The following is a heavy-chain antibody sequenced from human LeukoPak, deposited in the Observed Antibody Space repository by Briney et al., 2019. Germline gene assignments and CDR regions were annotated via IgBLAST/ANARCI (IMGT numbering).Heavy chain of an antibody. CDR2: IKQDGSEK. D-gene: IGHD2-2*02. Sequence: GGSLRLSCAASGFTFSSYWMSWVRQAPGKGLEWVANIKQDGSEKYYVDSVKGRFTISRDNAKNSLYLQMNSPRAEDTAVYYCARERGYCSSTSCYKSYYYYMDVWGKGTTVTVSS. J-gene: IGHJ6*03. V-gene: IGHV3-7*01. CDR3: ARERGYCSSTSCYKSYYYYMDV. CDR1: GFTFSSYW.